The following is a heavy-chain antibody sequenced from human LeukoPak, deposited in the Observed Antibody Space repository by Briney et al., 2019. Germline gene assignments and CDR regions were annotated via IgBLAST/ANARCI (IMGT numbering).Heavy chain of an antibody. CDR3: ARGVEDIVATIKGDYYYYYYMDV. D-gene: IGHD5-12*01. J-gene: IGHJ6*03. Sequence: GASVKVSCKASRYTFTGYYMHWVRQAPGQGLEWMGWINPNSGGTNYGQKFQGRVTMTRDTSISTAYMELSRLRSDDTAVYYCARGVEDIVATIKGDYYYYYYMDVWGKGTTVTVSS. CDR1: RYTFTGYY. CDR2: INPNSGGT. V-gene: IGHV1-2*02.